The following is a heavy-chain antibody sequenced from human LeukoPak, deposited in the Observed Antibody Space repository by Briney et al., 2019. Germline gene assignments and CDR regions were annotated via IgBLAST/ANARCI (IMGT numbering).Heavy chain of an antibody. Sequence: GGSLRLSCAASGFTFSSYAMSWVRQAPGKGLEWVSAISGSGGSTYYADSVKGRFTISRDNSKNTLYLQMNSLRAEDTAVYYCARVISSWYLYYYMDVWGKGTTVTVSS. CDR1: GFTFSSYA. J-gene: IGHJ6*03. CDR3: ARVISSWYLYYYMDV. V-gene: IGHV3-23*01. D-gene: IGHD6-13*01. CDR2: ISGSGGST.